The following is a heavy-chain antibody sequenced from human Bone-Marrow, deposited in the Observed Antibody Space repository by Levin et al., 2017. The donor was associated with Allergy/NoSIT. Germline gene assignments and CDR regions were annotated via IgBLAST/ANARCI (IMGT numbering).Heavy chain of an antibody. Sequence: SETLSLTCAISGDSVSSNSAAWNWIRQSPSRGLEWLGRTYYRSKWYNDYAVSVKSRITINPDTSKNQFSLQLNSVTPEDTAVYYCARGRRYGSGSYAYYFDYWGQGTLVTVSS. J-gene: IGHJ4*02. CDR1: GDSVSSNSAA. CDR2: TYYRSKWYN. D-gene: IGHD3-10*01. V-gene: IGHV6-1*01. CDR3: ARGRRYGSGSYAYYFDY.